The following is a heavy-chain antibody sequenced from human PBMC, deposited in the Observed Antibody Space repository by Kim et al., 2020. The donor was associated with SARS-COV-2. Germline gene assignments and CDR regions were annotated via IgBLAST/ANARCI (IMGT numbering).Heavy chain of an antibody. Sequence: GGSLRLSCAASGFPFSGYSMAWVRQAPRKGLECVANMERDGSQRYYVDSVKGRFTISRDNAKNSLYLQMTSLRVDDTGVYYCARDRIWGAYSSGSYAVDVWGQGTTVTVSS. CDR2: MERDGSQR. CDR1: GFPFSGYS. J-gene: IGHJ6*02. D-gene: IGHD6-19*01. V-gene: IGHV3-7*01. CDR3: ARDRIWGAYSSGSYAVDV.